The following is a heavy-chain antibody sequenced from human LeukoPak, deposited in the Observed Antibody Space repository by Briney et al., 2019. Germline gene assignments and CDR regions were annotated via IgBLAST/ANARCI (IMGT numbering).Heavy chain of an antibody. V-gene: IGHV1-8*01. CDR3: ARALSWTGNSYYYMDV. J-gene: IGHJ6*03. Sequence: ASVTVSCKASGCTFTSYDINWVRQATGQGLEWMGWMNPNSGNTGYAQKFQGRVTMTKNTSITTAYMELSSLRSEDTAVYYCARALSWTGNSYYYMDVWGKGTTVTVSS. CDR2: MNPNSGNT. D-gene: IGHD3/OR15-3a*01. CDR1: GCTFTSYD.